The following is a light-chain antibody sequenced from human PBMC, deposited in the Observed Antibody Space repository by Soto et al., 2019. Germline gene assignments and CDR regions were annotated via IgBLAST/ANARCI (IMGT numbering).Light chain of an antibody. CDR2: AAS. CDR3: QQAHSFPT. CDR1: QGIRRY. J-gene: IGKJ1*01. Sequence: DIQMTQSPSSVSASVGDRVTITCRAGQGIRRYLAWYQQKPGEAPKLLIYAASSLQSGVPSRFSGSGSGADFTLTISSLQPEDSATYYCQQAHSFPTFGQGTKVDI. V-gene: IGKV1-12*01.